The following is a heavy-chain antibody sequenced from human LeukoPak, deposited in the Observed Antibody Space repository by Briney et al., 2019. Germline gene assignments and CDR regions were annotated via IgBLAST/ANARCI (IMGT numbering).Heavy chain of an antibody. CDR1: GFTFIRSA. CDR2: IVVGSGNT. V-gene: IGHV1-58*01. Sequence: SVKVSCKASGFTFIRSAVQWVRQARGQRLEWIGWIVVGSGNTHYAQNFQEGVTITRDLSTGTAYMELSSLRSEDTAMYYCAADQNDYDYWTGGYFHHWGQGTLVTVSS. J-gene: IGHJ1*01. D-gene: IGHD3-3*01. CDR3: AADQNDYDYWTGGYFHH.